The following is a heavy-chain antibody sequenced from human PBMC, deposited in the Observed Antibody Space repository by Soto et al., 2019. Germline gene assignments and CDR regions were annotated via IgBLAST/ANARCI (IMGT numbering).Heavy chain of an antibody. Sequence: SETLSLTCTVSGGSISSYYCSWIRQPPGKGLEWIGYIYYSGSTNYNPSLKSRVTISVDTSKNQFSLKLSSVTAADTAVYYYASAMITFGGVIGPDAFDIWGQGTMVTVSS. CDR3: ASAMITFGGVIGPDAFDI. D-gene: IGHD3-16*02. V-gene: IGHV4-59*08. CDR1: GGSISSYY. J-gene: IGHJ3*02. CDR2: IYYSGST.